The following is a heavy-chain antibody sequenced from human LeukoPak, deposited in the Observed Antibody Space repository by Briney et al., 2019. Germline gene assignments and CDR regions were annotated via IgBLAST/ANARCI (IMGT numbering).Heavy chain of an antibody. D-gene: IGHD5-24*01. CDR1: GFTFSSYG. Sequence: PGGSLRLSCAASGFTFSSYGMHWVRQAPGKGLEWVAVISYDGSNKYYADSVKGRFTISRDSSKNTLYLQMNSLRAEDTAVYYCAKDQMEDWGQGTLVTVSS. CDR3: AKDQMED. J-gene: IGHJ4*02. CDR2: ISYDGSNK. V-gene: IGHV3-30*18.